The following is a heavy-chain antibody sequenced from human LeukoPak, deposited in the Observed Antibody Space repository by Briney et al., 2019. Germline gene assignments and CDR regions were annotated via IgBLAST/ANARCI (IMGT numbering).Heavy chain of an antibody. J-gene: IGHJ5*02. D-gene: IGHD3-10*01. CDR1: GFTFDDYA. CDR3: ARHGGSGSYYNWFDP. Sequence: LRLSCAASGFTFDDYAMHWIRQPPGKGLEWIGYIFYSGSTNYNPSLKSRVTISVDTSKNQFSLKLTSVTAADTAVYYCARHGGSGSYYNWFDPWGQGTLVTVSS. CDR2: IFYSGST. V-gene: IGHV4-59*08.